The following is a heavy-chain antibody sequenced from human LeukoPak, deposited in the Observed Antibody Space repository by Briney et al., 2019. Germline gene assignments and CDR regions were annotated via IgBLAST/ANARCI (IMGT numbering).Heavy chain of an antibody. V-gene: IGHV3-30*18. CDR3: AKDRYSGSYSYYFDY. J-gene: IGHJ4*02. D-gene: IGHD1-26*01. CDR1: GFTFSSYG. Sequence: GGSLRLSCAASGFTFSSYGMHWVRQAPGKGLEWVAVISYDGSNKYYADSVKGRSTISRDNSKNTLYLQMNSLRAEDTAVYYCAKDRYSGSYSYYFDYWGQGTLVTVSS. CDR2: ISYDGSNK.